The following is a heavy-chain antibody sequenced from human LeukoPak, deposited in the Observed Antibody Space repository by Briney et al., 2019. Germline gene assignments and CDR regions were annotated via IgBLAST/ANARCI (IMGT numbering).Heavy chain of an antibody. CDR1: GFTFSSYW. Sequence: GGSLRLSCAASGFTFSSYWMSWVRQAPGKGLEWVANIKQDGSEKYYVDSVKGRFTISRDNAKNSLYLQMNSLRAEDTAVYFCARGNFYSGSGSSPLDYWGQGTLVTVSS. CDR3: ARGNFYSGSGSSPLDY. D-gene: IGHD3-10*01. J-gene: IGHJ4*02. CDR2: IKQDGSEK. V-gene: IGHV3-7*01.